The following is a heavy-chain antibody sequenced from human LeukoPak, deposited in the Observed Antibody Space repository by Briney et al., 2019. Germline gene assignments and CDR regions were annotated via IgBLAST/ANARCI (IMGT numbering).Heavy chain of an antibody. D-gene: IGHD2-2*01. J-gene: IGHJ4*02. CDR2: INPNSGGT. Sequence: PVASVKVSCKASGYTFTGYYMHWVRQAPGQGLEWMGWINPNSGGTNYAQKFQGRVTMTRDTSISTAYMELSRLRSDDTAVYYCARSILCSSTSCDNSDYRGQGTLVTVSS. V-gene: IGHV1-2*02. CDR1: GYTFTGYY. CDR3: ARSILCSSTSCDNSDY.